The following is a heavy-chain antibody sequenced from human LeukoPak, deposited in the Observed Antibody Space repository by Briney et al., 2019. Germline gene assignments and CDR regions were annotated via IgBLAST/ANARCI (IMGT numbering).Heavy chain of an antibody. Sequence: SLRPSSAASGFTFSTYTIRSGRQTPGEGLGWVAVISSDGSNQYYADSVRGRFTISRDNSKNTLYLEMNSLRAEDTAVYYCARGLVLRYFDWLLSDLDYWGQGTLVTVSS. V-gene: IGHV3-30-3*01. J-gene: IGHJ4*02. D-gene: IGHD3-9*01. CDR1: GFTFSTYT. CDR2: ISSDGSNQ. CDR3: ARGLVLRYFDWLLSDLDY.